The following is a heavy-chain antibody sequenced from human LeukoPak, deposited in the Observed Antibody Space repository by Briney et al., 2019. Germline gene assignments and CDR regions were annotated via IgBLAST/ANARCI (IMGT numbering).Heavy chain of an antibody. Sequence: SQTLSLTCTVSGGSISSGGYYWSWIRQHPGKGLEWIGYIYHSGSTYYNPSLTSRVSISVDTSKNHFSLKLSSVTAADTAVYYCARSKWSAYCGGDCYTVYFDYWGQGTLVTVSS. V-gene: IGHV4-31*03. J-gene: IGHJ4*02. CDR1: GGSISSGGYY. CDR2: IYHSGST. CDR3: ARSKWSAYCGGDCYTVYFDY. D-gene: IGHD2-21*02.